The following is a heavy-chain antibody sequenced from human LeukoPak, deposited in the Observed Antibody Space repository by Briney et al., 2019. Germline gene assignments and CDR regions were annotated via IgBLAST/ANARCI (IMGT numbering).Heavy chain of an antibody. CDR3: ARDRYSGYDYYYYYGMDV. D-gene: IGHD5-12*01. V-gene: IGHV3-21*01. CDR1: GFTFSSYS. CDR2: ISSSSSYI. Sequence: GGSLRPSCAASGFTFSSYSMNWVRQAPGKGLEWVSSISSSSSYIYYADSVKGRFTISRDNAKNSLYLQMNSLRAEDTAVYYCARDRYSGYDYYYYYGMDVWGQGTTVTVSS. J-gene: IGHJ6*02.